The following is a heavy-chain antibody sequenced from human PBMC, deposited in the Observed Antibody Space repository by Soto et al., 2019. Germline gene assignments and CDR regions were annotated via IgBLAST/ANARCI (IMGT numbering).Heavy chain of an antibody. CDR3: ASSYGSGYRAFDY. D-gene: IGHD3-10*01. Sequence: QVQLVQSGAEVKRPGSSVTVSCKASGDTFNFYSINWVRQAPGLGLEWMGRVNPIVSMSNYAQKFQGRVTMTADKSTSTAYMERSSMRSEDKAIYYCASSYGSGYRAFDYWGQGALVTVSS. J-gene: IGHJ4*02. CDR2: VNPIVSMS. CDR1: GDTFNFYS. V-gene: IGHV1-69*02.